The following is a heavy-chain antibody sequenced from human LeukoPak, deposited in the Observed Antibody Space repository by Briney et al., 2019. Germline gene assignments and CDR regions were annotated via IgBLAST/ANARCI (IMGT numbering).Heavy chain of an antibody. Sequence: GASVKVSCKASGYTFTSYYMHWVRQAPGQGLEWMGIINPSGGSTSYARKFQGRVTMTRETSTSTVYMELSSLRSEDTAVYYCASSIRDSSSWYGGDSSGPGDYWGQGTLVTVSS. CDR1: GYTFTSYY. D-gene: IGHD6-13*01. CDR3: ASSIRDSSSWYGGDSSGPGDY. J-gene: IGHJ4*02. CDR2: INPSGGST. V-gene: IGHV1-46*01.